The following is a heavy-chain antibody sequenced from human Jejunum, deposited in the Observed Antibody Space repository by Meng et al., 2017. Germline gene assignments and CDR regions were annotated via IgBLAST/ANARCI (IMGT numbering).Heavy chain of an antibody. D-gene: IGHD6-6*01. CDR2: IYYSGGT. V-gene: IGHV4-61*08. CDR1: GGSVSSAAYY. CDR3: AHSSSSSSFGFDY. Sequence: VPGQESGPGLARPSATLSLTCTVSGGSVSSAAYYWNWIRQPPGKGLEWIGYIYYSGGTTYSPSLNSRVTISIDTAKNQVSLKVSSVTAADTAVYYCAHSSSSSSFGFDYWGQGTLVTVSS. J-gene: IGHJ4*02.